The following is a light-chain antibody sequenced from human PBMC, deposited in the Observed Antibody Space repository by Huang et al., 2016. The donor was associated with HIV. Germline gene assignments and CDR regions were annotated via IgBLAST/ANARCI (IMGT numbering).Light chain of an antibody. CDR2: DAS. J-gene: IGKJ4*01. V-gene: IGKV3-11*01. Sequence: EIVLTQSPATLSLSPGKRATLSCRASQSVSTYLAWYQQKPGQAPRLLIYDASNRATGIPARFSGSGSGTDFTLTISSLEPEDFAVYYCQQRSNWPPLTFGGGTKVEIK. CDR3: QQRSNWPPLT. CDR1: QSVSTY.